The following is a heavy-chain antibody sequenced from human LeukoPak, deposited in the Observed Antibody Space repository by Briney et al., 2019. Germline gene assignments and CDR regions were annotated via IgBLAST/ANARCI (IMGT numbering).Heavy chain of an antibody. J-gene: IGHJ5*02. CDR1: GFTFSSYP. CDR2: ISGSGGGT. V-gene: IGHV3-23*01. Sequence: GGSLRLSCPASGFTFSSYPMSWVRQAPGKGLDGVSAISGSGGGTYYGDSVKGRFTISRDNSKNTLYLQMNSLRAEDTAVYYCAKAGGASSPDWFDLWGQGTLVTVSS. D-gene: IGHD4/OR15-4a*01. CDR3: AKAGGASSPDWFDL.